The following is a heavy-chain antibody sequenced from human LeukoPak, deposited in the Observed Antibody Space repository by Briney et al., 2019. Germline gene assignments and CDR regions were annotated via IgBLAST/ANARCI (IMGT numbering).Heavy chain of an antibody. Sequence: GGSLRLSCAASGFTFSDYYTSWIRQAPGKGLEWVSYISSSGSTIYYADSVKGRFTISRDNAKNSLYLQMNSLRAEDTAVYYCASVGVVVAGLHHDYWGQGTLVTVSS. V-gene: IGHV3-11*01. J-gene: IGHJ4*02. CDR2: ISSSGSTI. D-gene: IGHD2-15*01. CDR1: GFTFSDYY. CDR3: ASVGVVVAGLHHDY.